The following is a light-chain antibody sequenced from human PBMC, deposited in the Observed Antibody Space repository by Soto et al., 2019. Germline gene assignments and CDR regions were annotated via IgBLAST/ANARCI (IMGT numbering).Light chain of an antibody. CDR1: QGLAGN. CDR2: GGS. Sequence: EIVVTQSPATVSVSAGDRVTLSCRASQGLAGNLAWYQHKPGRAPRLLIHGGSSRPSGVPDRFSGSGSGTDFTLSINSLEPEDFATYYCQQYDSSPRTFGQGTKVDIK. CDR3: QQYDSSPRT. V-gene: IGKV3-15*01. J-gene: IGKJ1*01.